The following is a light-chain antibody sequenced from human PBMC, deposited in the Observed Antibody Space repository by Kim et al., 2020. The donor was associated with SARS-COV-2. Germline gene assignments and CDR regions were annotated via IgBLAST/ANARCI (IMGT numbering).Light chain of an antibody. CDR1: KLGDKY. CDR2: QDT. J-gene: IGLJ1*01. V-gene: IGLV3-1*01. Sequence: SYELTQPPSVSVSPGQTASITCSGDKLGDKYACWYQQKPGQSPVLVIYQDTKRPSGIPERFPGSNSGNTATLTISGTQAMDEADYYCQAWDSSTVFGTGTKVTVL. CDR3: QAWDSSTV.